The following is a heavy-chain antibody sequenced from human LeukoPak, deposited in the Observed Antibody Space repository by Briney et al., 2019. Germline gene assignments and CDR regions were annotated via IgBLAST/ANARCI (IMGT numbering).Heavy chain of an antibody. CDR1: GFNFDHYW. CDR2: IKQDGSEK. Sequence: GGSLRLSCAASGFNFDHYWMTWVRQAPGKGLEWVANIKQDGSEKVYLDSMKGRFTISRDNSRDSLYLQMNSLRPEDTAVYYCARDPGSGWWGGFDLWGQRTLVTVSS. V-gene: IGHV3-7*04. CDR3: ARDPGSGWWGGFDL. D-gene: IGHD6-19*01. J-gene: IGHJ5*02.